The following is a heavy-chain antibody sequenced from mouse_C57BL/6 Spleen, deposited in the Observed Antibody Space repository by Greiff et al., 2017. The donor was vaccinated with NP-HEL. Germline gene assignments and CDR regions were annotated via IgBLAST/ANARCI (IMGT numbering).Heavy chain of an antibody. CDR1: GYAFSSYW. CDR3: ARSGGNYPLDY. CDR2: IYPGDGDT. D-gene: IGHD2-1*01. V-gene: IGHV1-80*01. Sequence: VQLQESGAELVKPGASVKISCKASGYAFSSYWMNWVKQRPGKGLEWIGQIYPGDGDTNYNGKFKGKATLTADKSSSTAYMQLSSLTSEDSAVYFCARSGGNYPLDYWGQGTSVTVSS. J-gene: IGHJ4*01.